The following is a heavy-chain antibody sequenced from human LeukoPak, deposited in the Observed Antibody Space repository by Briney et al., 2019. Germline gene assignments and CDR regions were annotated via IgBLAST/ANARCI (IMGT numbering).Heavy chain of an antibody. D-gene: IGHD6-19*01. CDR1: GGSFSGYY. CDR2: INHSGST. J-gene: IGHJ4*02. V-gene: IGHV4-34*01. Sequence: SETLSLTCAVYGGSFSGYYWSWIRQPPGKGLEWIGEINHSGSTNYNPSLKSRVTISVDTSKNQFSLKLGSVTAADTAAYYCARGPYSSAYTFDYWGQGTLVTVSS. CDR3: ARGPYSSAYTFDY.